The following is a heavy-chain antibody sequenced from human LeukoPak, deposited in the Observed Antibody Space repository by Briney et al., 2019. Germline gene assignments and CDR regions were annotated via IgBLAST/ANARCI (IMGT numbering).Heavy chain of an antibody. CDR2: MNPTSGDT. Sequence: ASVKVSCKASGYTFSDYDVNWVRQAPGQGLEWMGWMNPTSGDTDYAQKFQGRVTMTRSMSRNTAYMELSRLRSEDTAVYCCAGVVMKAFYYYYIYVWGKGTTIIISS. CDR3: AGVVMKAFYYYYIYV. CDR1: GYTFSDYD. V-gene: IGHV1-8*01. D-gene: IGHD2-21*01. J-gene: IGHJ6*03.